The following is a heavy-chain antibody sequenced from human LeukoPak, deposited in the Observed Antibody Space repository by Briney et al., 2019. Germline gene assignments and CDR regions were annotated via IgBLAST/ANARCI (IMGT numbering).Heavy chain of an antibody. J-gene: IGHJ4*02. CDR3: ARGDLGEYFDY. CDR2: ISAYNANT. V-gene: IGHV1-18*01. CDR1: GYTFINYG. Sequence: ASVKVSCKASGYTFINYGVNWVRQAPGQGLEWMGWISAYNANTNYAQKLQGRVTMTTDTSTGTAYMELRSLRSDDTAVYYCARGDLGEYFDYRGQGTLVTVSS.